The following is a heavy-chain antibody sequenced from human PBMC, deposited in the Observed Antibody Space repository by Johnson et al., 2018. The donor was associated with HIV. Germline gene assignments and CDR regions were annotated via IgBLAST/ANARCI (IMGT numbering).Heavy chain of an antibody. V-gene: IGHV3-20*04. CDR2: INWHGGST. CDR3: AKNQEVSREDAFDI. Sequence: VQLVESGGGVVRPGGSLRLSCAASGFTFDDYGMSWVRQTPGKGLEWVSGINWHGGSTGYADSVKGRFTISRDNSKNTLYLQMNSLRAEDTAVYYCAKNQEVSREDAFDIWGQGTMVTVSS. D-gene: IGHD3-3*02. CDR1: GFTFDDYG. J-gene: IGHJ3*02.